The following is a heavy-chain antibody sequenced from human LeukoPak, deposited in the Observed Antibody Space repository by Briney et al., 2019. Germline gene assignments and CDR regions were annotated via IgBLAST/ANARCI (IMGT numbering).Heavy chain of an antibody. D-gene: IGHD4-11*01. J-gene: IGHJ2*01. CDR3: AKDRPGDYSTYWYFDL. Sequence: GGSLRLSCAASGFTFNNCAMSWVRQAPGKGLEWVSGISESGSSTDYADSVKGRFAISRDNSKNTLYLQMDSLRAEDTAIYHCAKDRPGDYSTYWYFDLWGRGTLVTVSS. CDR2: ISESGSST. CDR1: GFTFNNCA. V-gene: IGHV3-23*01.